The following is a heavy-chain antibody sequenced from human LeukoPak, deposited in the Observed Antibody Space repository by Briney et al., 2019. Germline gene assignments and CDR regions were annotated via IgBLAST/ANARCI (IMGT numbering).Heavy chain of an antibody. CDR3: ARDLRSSFDY. J-gene: IGHJ4*02. V-gene: IGHV3-48*02. CDR2: ISSSSSTI. CDR1: GFTFSIYR. Sequence: PGGSLRLSCAASGFTFSIYRMNWVRPAPGKGLEWVSYISSSSSTIYYAASGKGRFTIYRDNTKNSLYLQTNSLRDTDTAVYYCARDLRSSFDYWGQGTLVTVSS.